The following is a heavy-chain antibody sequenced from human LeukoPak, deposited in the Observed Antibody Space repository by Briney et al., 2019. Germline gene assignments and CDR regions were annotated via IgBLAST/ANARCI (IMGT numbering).Heavy chain of an antibody. J-gene: IGHJ4*02. CDR2: IDPSDSYT. Sequence: GESLKTSCKGSGYSFTSYWIGWVRQMPGKGLEWMGRIDPSDSYTNYSPSFQGHVTISADKSISTAYLQWSSLKASDTAMYYCARRGFGSGSYYFDYWGQGTLVTVSS. CDR1: GYSFTSYW. D-gene: IGHD3-10*01. CDR3: ARRGFGSGSYYFDY. V-gene: IGHV5-10-1*01.